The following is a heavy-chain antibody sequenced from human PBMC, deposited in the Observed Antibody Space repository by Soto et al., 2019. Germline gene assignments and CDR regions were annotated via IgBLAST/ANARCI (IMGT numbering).Heavy chain of an antibody. CDR2: ISHSGST. CDR3: ARDRARLPHAPGGMDV. V-gene: IGHV4-4*02. J-gene: IGHJ6*02. Sequence: SETLSLTCGVSGGSISYSNWCSWVRQSPRRGLDWIGEISHSGSTNYIPSLKSRVTISVDTSKKQFSLKLSSVTPADTAVYYCARDRARLPHAPGGMDVLCQGTTVTVS. D-gene: IGHD2-21*02. CDR1: GGSISYSNW.